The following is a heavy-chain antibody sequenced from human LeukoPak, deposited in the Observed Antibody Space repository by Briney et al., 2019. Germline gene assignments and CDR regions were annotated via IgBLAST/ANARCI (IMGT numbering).Heavy chain of an antibody. V-gene: IGHV3-23*01. J-gene: IGHJ4*02. Sequence: GGSLRLSCAASGFTFSSYSMNWVRQAPGKGLEWVSAISGSGGSTYYADSVKGRFTISRDNSKNTLYLQMNSLRAEDTAVYYCAKDRVVGSSWYYFDYWGQGTLVTVSS. CDR2: ISGSGGST. CDR1: GFTFSSYS. CDR3: AKDRVVGSSWYYFDY. D-gene: IGHD6-13*01.